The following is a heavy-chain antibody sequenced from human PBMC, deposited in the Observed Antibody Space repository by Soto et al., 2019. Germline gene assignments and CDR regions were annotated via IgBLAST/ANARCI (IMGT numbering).Heavy chain of an antibody. CDR2: INHSGST. Sequence: SETLSLTCAVYGGSFSGYYWSWIRQPPGKGLEWIGEINHSGSTNYNPSLKSRVTISVDTSKNQFSLKLSSVTAADTAVYYCARELTGTGVVSGGSSWGPGTLVTVSS. D-gene: IGHD2-15*01. CDR3: ARELTGTGVVSGGSS. V-gene: IGHV4-34*01. CDR1: GGSFSGYY. J-gene: IGHJ4*02.